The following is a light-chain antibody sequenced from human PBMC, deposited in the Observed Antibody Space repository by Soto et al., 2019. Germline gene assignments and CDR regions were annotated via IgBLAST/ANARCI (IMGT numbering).Light chain of an antibody. CDR3: QQYGISPGT. J-gene: IGKJ1*01. Sequence: ELVLTQSPGTLSLSPGERATLSFRASQSVSSSYLAWYQQKPGQAPRLLIYGASSRATGIPDRFSGSGSETDFTLTISRLEPEDFAVYYCQQYGISPGTCGQGTKV. V-gene: IGKV3-20*01. CDR1: QSVSSSY. CDR2: GAS.